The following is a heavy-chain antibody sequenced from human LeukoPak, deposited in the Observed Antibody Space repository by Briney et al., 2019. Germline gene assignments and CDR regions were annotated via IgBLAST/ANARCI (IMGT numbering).Heavy chain of an antibody. CDR2: IYYSGST. V-gene: IGHV4-59*12. CDR1: GGSISSYY. J-gene: IGHJ4*02. Sequence: SETLSLTCTVSGGSISSYYWSWIRQPPGKGLEWIGYIYYSGSTNYNPSLKSRVTISVDTSKNQFSLRLSSVTAADTAVYYCARESEDIVVVPAAKGSYFDYWGQGTLVTVSS. CDR3: ARESEDIVVVPAAKGSYFDY. D-gene: IGHD2-2*01.